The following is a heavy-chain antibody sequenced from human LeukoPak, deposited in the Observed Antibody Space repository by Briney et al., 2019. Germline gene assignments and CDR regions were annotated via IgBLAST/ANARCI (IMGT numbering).Heavy chain of an antibody. V-gene: IGHV3-23*01. CDR3: AKGPMVRGVIHFGHWFDP. CDR2: ISGSGGST. CDR1: GFTFSSYG. Sequence: GGSLRLSCAASGFTFSSYGMSWVRQAPGKGLEWVSAISGSGGSTYYADSVKGRFTISRDNSKNTLYLQMNSLRAEDTAVYYCAKGPMVRGVIHFGHWFDPWGQGTLVTVSS. D-gene: IGHD3-10*01. J-gene: IGHJ5*02.